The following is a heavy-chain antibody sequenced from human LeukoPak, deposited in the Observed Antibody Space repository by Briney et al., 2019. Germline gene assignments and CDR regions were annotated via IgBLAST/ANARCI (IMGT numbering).Heavy chain of an antibody. CDR1: GGSLSGYY. J-gene: IGHJ4*02. CDR3: AREETQWINGGSSPYYFDY. D-gene: IGHD1-26*01. CDR2: IFSGGIT. V-gene: IGHV4-4*07. Sequence: TSETLSPTCTVSGGSLSGYYWNWIRQPAGRGLEWIGRIFSGGITNYNPSLKSRVTMSIHTSQNQFSLKLTSVTAAETAVYYCAREETQWINGGSSPYYFDYWGQGALVTVSS.